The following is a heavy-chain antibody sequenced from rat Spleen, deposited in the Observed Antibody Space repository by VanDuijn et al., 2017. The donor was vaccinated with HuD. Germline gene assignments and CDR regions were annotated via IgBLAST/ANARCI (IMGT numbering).Heavy chain of an antibody. D-gene: IGHD1-4*01. CDR2: ISYEGSGT. CDR3: TTGVYPGNFDY. Sequence: EVQLVESGGGLVQPGNSLKLSCAASGFTLSDYYMAWVRQAPKKGLEWVASISYEGSGTYYRDSVKGRFTISRDDAKNTLYLQMDSLRSEDTATYFCTTGVYPGNFDYWGQGVMVTVSS. V-gene: IGHV5S10*01. CDR1: GFTLSDYY. J-gene: IGHJ2*01.